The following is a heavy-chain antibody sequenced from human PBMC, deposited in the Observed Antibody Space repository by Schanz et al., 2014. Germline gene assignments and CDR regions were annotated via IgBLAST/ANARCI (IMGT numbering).Heavy chain of an antibody. J-gene: IGHJ4*02. CDR2: MNPNSGNT. Sequence: QVQLVQSGAEVKKPGASVGVSCKASGYNITSNDVTWVRQATGQGLEWMGWMNPNSGNTGYAQKFRGRVTMTRNTSMSTAYIELHILTSEDTAVYYCARGRTFDYWGQGTLXTVSS. CDR1: GYNITSND. CDR3: ARGRTFDY. V-gene: IGHV1-8*01.